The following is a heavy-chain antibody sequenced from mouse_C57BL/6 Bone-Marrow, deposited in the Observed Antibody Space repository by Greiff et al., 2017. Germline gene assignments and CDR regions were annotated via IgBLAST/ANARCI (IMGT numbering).Heavy chain of an antibody. CDR1: GFTFSDYG. CDR3: ARQRRGNLDY. Sequence: EVKLMESGGGLVQPGGSLKLSCAASGFTFSDYGMAWVRQAPRKGPEWVAFISNLEYSIYYADTVTGRFTISRENAKNTLYLEMSSLKSEDTAMYYCARQRRGNLDYWGQGTTLTVSS. V-gene: IGHV5-15*01. CDR2: ISNLEYSI. J-gene: IGHJ2*01.